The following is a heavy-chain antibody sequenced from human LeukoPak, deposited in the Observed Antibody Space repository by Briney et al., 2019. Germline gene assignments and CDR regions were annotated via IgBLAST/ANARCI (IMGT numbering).Heavy chain of an antibody. CDR2: IYHSGQT. CDR3: ARDRVDSSSYYPSYYYYGMDV. V-gene: IGHV4-30-2*01. J-gene: IGHJ6*02. Sequence: LRLSCAASGFTFSSYWMSWIRQPPGKGLEWIAYIYHSGQTYYNPSLKSRVTISVDGSKNQFSLKLSSVTAADTAVYYCARDRVDSSSYYPSYYYYGMDVWGQGTTVTVSS. CDR1: GFTFSSYW. D-gene: IGHD3-22*01.